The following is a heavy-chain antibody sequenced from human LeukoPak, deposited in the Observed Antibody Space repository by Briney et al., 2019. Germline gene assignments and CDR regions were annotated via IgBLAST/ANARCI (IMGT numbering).Heavy chain of an antibody. Sequence: GGSLRLSCAASGFTFSSYAMTWVRQAPGKGLEWISAINGGAYSTSYADSVKGRFTTSRDNSKNTLYLQMNSLRAEDTAVYYCARNSSGFKLGDAFDIWGQGTMVTVSS. CDR3: ARNSSGFKLGDAFDI. J-gene: IGHJ3*02. D-gene: IGHD3-22*01. CDR2: INGGAYST. V-gene: IGHV3-23*01. CDR1: GFTFSSYA.